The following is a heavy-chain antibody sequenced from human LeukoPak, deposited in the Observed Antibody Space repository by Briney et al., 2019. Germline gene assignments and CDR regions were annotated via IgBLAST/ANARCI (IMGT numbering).Heavy chain of an antibody. CDR2: INHSGST. V-gene: IGHV4-34*01. Sequence: SETLSLTCAVYGGSFSDYYWSWIRQPPGKGLEWIGEINHSGSTNYNPSLKSRVTISVDTSKNQFSLKLSSVTAADTAVYYCARASGYQTDAFDIWGQGTMVTVSS. D-gene: IGHD3-22*01. CDR1: GGSFSDYY. CDR3: ARASGYQTDAFDI. J-gene: IGHJ3*02.